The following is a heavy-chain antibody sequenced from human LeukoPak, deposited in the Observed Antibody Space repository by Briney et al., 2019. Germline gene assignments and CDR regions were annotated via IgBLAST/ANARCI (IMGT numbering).Heavy chain of an antibody. CDR1: GGSISSNNYY. Sequence: TSETLSLTCTVSGGSISSNNYYWGWIRQPPGKGLEWIGSIYYGGYTYYNPSLKSRVTISVDTSKNQFSLKLSSVTAADTAIYYCQSRFLEWLLDYWGQGTLVTVSS. CDR3: QSRFLEWLLDY. V-gene: IGHV4-39*01. CDR2: IYYGGYT. D-gene: IGHD3-3*01. J-gene: IGHJ4*02.